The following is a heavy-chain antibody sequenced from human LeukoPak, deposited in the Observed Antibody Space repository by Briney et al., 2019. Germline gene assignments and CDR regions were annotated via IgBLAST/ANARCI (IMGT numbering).Heavy chain of an antibody. CDR3: AIGGSTSPVRLGGQYYFDY. D-gene: IGHD2-2*01. J-gene: IGHJ4*02. Sequence: ASVTVSCKASVCTFTSYAISWVRQAPGQGLEWMGRIIPIFGTANYAQKFQGRVTITADKSTSTAYMELSSLRSEDTAVYYCAIGGSTSPVRLGGQYYFDYWGQGTLVTVSS. CDR1: VCTFTSYA. V-gene: IGHV1-69*06. CDR2: IIPIFGTA.